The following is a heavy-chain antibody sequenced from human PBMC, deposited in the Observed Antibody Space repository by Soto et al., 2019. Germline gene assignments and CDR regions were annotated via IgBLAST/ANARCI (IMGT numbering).Heavy chain of an antibody. CDR2: IYPSDSDT. CDR3: ARGGVSTRTFDY. CDR1: GYNFAGYW. D-gene: IGHD3-3*01. J-gene: IGHJ4*02. Sequence: ESLKISCKGSGYNFAGYWIAWVRQMPGKGLELMGIIYPSDSDTRYRPAFQGQVTISADKSISSAYLQWSSLRASDTAMYYCARGGVSTRTFDYWGQGTPVTVSS. V-gene: IGHV5-51*01.